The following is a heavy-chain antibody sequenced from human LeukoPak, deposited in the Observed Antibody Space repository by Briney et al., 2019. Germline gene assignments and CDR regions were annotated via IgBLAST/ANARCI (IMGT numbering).Heavy chain of an antibody. Sequence: SETLSLTCTVSGGSISSGSYYWSWIRQPAGKGLEWIGRIYTSGSTNYNPSLKSRVTISVDTSKNQLSLKLSSVTAADTAVYYCARAHSSSSGYYYYYYMDVWGKGTTVTVSS. V-gene: IGHV4-61*02. J-gene: IGHJ6*03. CDR2: IYTSGST. CDR3: ARAHSSSSGYYYYYYMDV. D-gene: IGHD6-6*01. CDR1: GGSISSGSYY.